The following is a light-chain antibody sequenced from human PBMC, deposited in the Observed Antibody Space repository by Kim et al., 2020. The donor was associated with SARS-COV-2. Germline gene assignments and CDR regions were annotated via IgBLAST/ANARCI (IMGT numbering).Light chain of an antibody. Sequence: SPGERATLSCRATPSITNNFLAWYQQKPGQAPRLLSFGASRRATGIQERFSGSGSGTDFTFTISRLEPEDFALYDCQQYASSPQTFGQGTKVDIK. J-gene: IGKJ1*01. CDR1: PSITNNF. CDR3: QQYASSPQT. CDR2: GAS. V-gene: IGKV3-20*01.